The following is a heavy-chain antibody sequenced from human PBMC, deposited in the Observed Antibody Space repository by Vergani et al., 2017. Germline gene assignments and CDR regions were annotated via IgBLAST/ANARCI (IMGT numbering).Heavy chain of an antibody. Sequence: VQLVESGGGLVKPGGSLRLSCAASGFTFSSYSMNWVRQAPGKGLEWVAVISYDGSNKYYADSVKGRFTISRDNSKNTLYLQMNSLRAEDTAVYYCARDRSYCSSTSCSNWFDPWGQGTLVTVSS. V-gene: IGHV3-30*03. CDR3: ARDRSYCSSTSCSNWFDP. CDR2: ISYDGSNK. CDR1: GFTFSSYS. D-gene: IGHD2-2*01. J-gene: IGHJ5*02.